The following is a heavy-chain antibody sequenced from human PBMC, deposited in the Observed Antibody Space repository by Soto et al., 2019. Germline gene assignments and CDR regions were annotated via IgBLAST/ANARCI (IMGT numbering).Heavy chain of an antibody. CDR3: AKDPRYSNYVFDY. Sequence: SGGSLRLSCAASGFTFSSYAMSWVRQAPGKGLEWVSAISGSGGSTYYADSVKGRFTISRDNSKNTLYLQMNSLRAEDTAVYYCAKDPRYSNYVFDYWGQGTLVTVSS. CDR2: ISGSGGST. D-gene: IGHD4-4*01. J-gene: IGHJ4*02. CDR1: GFTFSSYA. V-gene: IGHV3-23*01.